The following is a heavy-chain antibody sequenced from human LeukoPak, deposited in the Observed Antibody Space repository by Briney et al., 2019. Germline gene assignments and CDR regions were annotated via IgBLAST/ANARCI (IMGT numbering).Heavy chain of an antibody. Sequence: GESLKISCKGSGYSFTSYWIGWVRQMPGKGLEWMGIIYPGDSDTRYSPSFQGQVTISADKSISTAYLQWSSLKASDTAIYYCARLGRGDYGDHWWFDPWGQGTLVTVSS. J-gene: IGHJ5*02. V-gene: IGHV5-51*01. D-gene: IGHD4-17*01. CDR3: ARLGRGDYGDHWWFDP. CDR2: IYPGDSDT. CDR1: GYSFTSYW.